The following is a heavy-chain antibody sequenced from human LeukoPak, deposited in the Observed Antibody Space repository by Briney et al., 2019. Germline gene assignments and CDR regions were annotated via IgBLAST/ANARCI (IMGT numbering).Heavy chain of an antibody. CDR1: GYTLTELS. V-gene: IGHV1-24*01. CDR3: ATGDSSGYYPSVLQH. J-gene: IGHJ1*01. Sequence: VASVKVSCKVSGYTLTELSMHWVRQAPGKGLEWMGGFDPEDGETIYAQKFQGRVTMAEDTSTDTAYIELSSLRSEDTAVYYCATGDSSGYYPSVLQHWGQGTLVTVSS. CDR2: FDPEDGET. D-gene: IGHD3-22*01.